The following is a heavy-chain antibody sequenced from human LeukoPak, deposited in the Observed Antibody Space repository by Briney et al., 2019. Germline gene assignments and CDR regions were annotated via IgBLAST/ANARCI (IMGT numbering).Heavy chain of an antibody. J-gene: IGHJ3*02. Sequence: GGSLRLSCAASGFTFSSYGMHWVRQAPGKGLEWVAFIRYDGSNKYYADSVKGRFTISRDNSKNTLYLQMNSLRAEDTAVYYCAPPHTVTSPNDAFDIWGQGTMVTVSS. CDR3: APPHTVTSPNDAFDI. CDR2: IRYDGSNK. V-gene: IGHV3-30*02. D-gene: IGHD4-17*01. CDR1: GFTFSSYG.